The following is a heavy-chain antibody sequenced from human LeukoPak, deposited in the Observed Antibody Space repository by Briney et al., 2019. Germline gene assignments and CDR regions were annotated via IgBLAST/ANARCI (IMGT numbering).Heavy chain of an antibody. Sequence: GGSLRLSCAASGFTFSSYSMNWVRQAPGKGLEWVSSISSSSSHINYADSVKGRFTISRDNAKNSLYLQMNSLRAEDTAVYYCAREINDYGDGYFDYWGQGTLVTVSS. CDR1: GFTFSSYS. V-gene: IGHV3-21*01. CDR3: AREINDYGDGYFDY. D-gene: IGHD4-17*01. J-gene: IGHJ4*02. CDR2: ISSSSSHI.